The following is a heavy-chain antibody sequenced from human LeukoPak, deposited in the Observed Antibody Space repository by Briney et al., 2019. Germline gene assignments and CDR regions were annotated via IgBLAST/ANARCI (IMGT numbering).Heavy chain of an antibody. J-gene: IGHJ4*02. CDR3: AREDGANNYHYKYIDY. Sequence: ASVKVSCKASGYTFSSYYIHWVRQAPGQGLEWMGTIYPSVDSTTYAQKFQGRVTVTRDTSTSTVYMELSSLRSEDTAVYHCAREDGANNYHYKYIDYWGQGTLVTVSS. CDR2: IYPSVDST. V-gene: IGHV1-46*01. D-gene: IGHD4/OR15-4a*01. CDR1: GYTFSSYY.